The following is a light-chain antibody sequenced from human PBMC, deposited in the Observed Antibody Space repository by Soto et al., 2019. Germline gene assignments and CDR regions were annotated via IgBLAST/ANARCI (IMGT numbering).Light chain of an antibody. V-gene: IGLV2-14*02. CDR3: SSFTPSRTYV. J-gene: IGLJ1*01. CDR1: SSDVGSYNL. CDR2: EVN. Sequence: QSVLTQPASVSGSPGQSITISCTGTSSDVGSYNLVSWYQQHPGKAPKLMIYEVNNRPSGVSNRFSGSKSGNTASLTISGLQAEDEADYYCSSFTPSRTYVFGTGTKLTVL.